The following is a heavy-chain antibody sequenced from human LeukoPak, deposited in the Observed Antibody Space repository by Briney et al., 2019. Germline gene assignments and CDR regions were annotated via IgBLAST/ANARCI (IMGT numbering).Heavy chain of an antibody. D-gene: IGHD6-6*01. CDR3: ARDPRPGSYTSSSFDY. Sequence: GGSLRLSCAASGFTFSSYCMNWVRQPPGKGLEWVSSISSSGFYIYYADSVKGRFTISRDNAKNSLYLQMNSLRAEDTAVYYCARDPRPGSYTSSSFDYWGQGTLVTVSS. CDR1: GFTFSSYC. J-gene: IGHJ4*02. V-gene: IGHV3-21*01. CDR2: ISSSGFYI.